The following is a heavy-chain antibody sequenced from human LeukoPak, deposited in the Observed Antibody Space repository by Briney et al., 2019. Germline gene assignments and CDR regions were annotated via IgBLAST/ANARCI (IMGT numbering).Heavy chain of an antibody. J-gene: IGHJ4*02. CDR3: ARDRPDRGYSYGRDFDY. D-gene: IGHD5-18*01. Sequence: GGSLRLSCAASGFTISFYWMSWVRQAPGKGLEWVANINQVASEKNYVDSVKGRFTISRDNAKNSLYLQMNSLRVEDTAVYYCARDRPDRGYSYGRDFDYWGQGTLVTVSS. CDR1: GFTISFYW. V-gene: IGHV3-7*01. CDR2: INQVASEK.